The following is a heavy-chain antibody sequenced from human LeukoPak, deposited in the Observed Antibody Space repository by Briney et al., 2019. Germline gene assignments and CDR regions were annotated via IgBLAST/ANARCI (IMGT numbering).Heavy chain of an antibody. Sequence: PGGSLRLSCAASGFTFSSYAMHWVRQAPGKGLEWVAVISYDGGNKYYADSVKGRFTISRDNSKNTLYLQMNSLRAEDTAVYYCARDRGYCSSTSCYVIGFDYWGQGTLVTVSS. CDR1: GFTFSSYA. J-gene: IGHJ4*02. CDR3: ARDRGYCSSTSCYVIGFDY. CDR2: ISYDGGNK. V-gene: IGHV3-30-3*01. D-gene: IGHD2-2*03.